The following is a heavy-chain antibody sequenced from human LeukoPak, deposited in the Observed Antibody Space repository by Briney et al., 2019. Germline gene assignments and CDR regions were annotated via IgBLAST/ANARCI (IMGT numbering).Heavy chain of an antibody. CDR2: INPNSGGT. CDR1: GYTFTGYY. CDR3: ARGSYGSGSYRHYYYYYMDV. D-gene: IGHD3-10*01. Sequence: ASVKVSCKASGYTFTGYYMHWVRQAPGQGLEWMGWINPNSGGTNYAQKFQGRVTMTRATSISTAYMELSRLRSDDTAVYYCARGSYGSGSYRHYYYYYMDVWGKGTTVTISS. J-gene: IGHJ6*03. V-gene: IGHV1-2*02.